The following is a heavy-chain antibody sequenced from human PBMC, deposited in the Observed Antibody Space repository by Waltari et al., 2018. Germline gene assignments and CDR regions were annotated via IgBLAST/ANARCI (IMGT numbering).Heavy chain of an antibody. D-gene: IGHD6-13*01. V-gene: IGHV1-3*01. CDR2: INAGNGNT. J-gene: IGHJ4*02. CDR3: AHRLYGSSSWYGSPDYFDY. Sequence: QVQLVQSGAEVKKPGASVKVSCKASGYTFTSYAMHWVRQAPGQRLEWMGWINAGNGNTKYSQKFQGRVTITRDTSASTAYMELSSLRSEDTAVYYCAHRLYGSSSWYGSPDYFDYWGQGTLVTVSS. CDR1: GYTFTSYA.